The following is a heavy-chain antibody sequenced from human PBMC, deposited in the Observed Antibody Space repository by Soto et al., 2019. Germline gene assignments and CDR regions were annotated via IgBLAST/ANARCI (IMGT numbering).Heavy chain of an antibody. CDR1: GFTFSSYA. J-gene: IGHJ3*02. D-gene: IGHD3-10*01. CDR3: ANGEVTYYYGSGSQHDAFDI. Sequence: GGSLRLSCAASGFTFSSYAMSWVRQAPGKGLEWVSAISGSGGSTYYADSVKGRFTISRDNSKNTLYLQMNSLRAEDTAVYYCANGEVTYYYGSGSQHDAFDIWGQGTMVTVSS. CDR2: ISGSGGST. V-gene: IGHV3-23*01.